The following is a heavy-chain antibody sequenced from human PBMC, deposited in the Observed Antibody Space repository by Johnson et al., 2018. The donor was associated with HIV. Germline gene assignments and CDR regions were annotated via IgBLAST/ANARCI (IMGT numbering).Heavy chain of an antibody. V-gene: IGHV3-23*04. CDR1: GFTFSSFA. D-gene: IGHD2-15*01. CDR3: ARAGRLGYCSGGSCYSPAFDI. Sequence: VQLVESAGGLVQPGGSLSLSCAASGFTFSSFAMRWLRQAPGNGLEWVSRISDSGATTHYADSVTVRFTISIDNSKNSLYLQMNSLRAEDTAVYYCARAGRLGYCSGGSCYSPAFDIWGQGTMVTVS. J-gene: IGHJ3*02. CDR2: ISDSGATT.